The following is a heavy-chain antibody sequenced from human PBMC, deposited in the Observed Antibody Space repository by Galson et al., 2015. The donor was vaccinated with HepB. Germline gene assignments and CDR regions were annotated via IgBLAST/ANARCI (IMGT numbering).Heavy chain of an antibody. CDR1: GFTFSNYG. CDR3: AKDPYLYSALAGTMAGFDY. CDR2: ISYDGSNK. V-gene: IGHV3-30*18. Sequence: SLRLSCAASGFTFSNYGIHWVRQAPGKGLEWVAVISYDGSNKYYADSVKGRFTISRDNSKNTLYLQMNSLRAEDTALYYCAKDPYLYSALAGTMAGFDYWGQGTLVTVPS. D-gene: IGHD6-19*01. J-gene: IGHJ4*02.